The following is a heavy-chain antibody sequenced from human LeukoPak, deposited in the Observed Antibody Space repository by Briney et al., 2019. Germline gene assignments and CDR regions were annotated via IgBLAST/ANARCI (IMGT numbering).Heavy chain of an antibody. CDR3: ARDQTSFSVFTPGY. CDR2: ISAHNENI. CDR1: GYNFSNFG. D-gene: IGHD1-14*01. J-gene: IGHJ4*02. Sequence: GASVKASCKTSGYNFSNFGLSWVRQAPGQGLEWLGWISAHNENIHYAQNLQDRLTMTTDTSTSTAYMELRSLRSDDTAVYYCARDQTSFSVFTPGYWGQGTLVSVSS. V-gene: IGHV1-18*04.